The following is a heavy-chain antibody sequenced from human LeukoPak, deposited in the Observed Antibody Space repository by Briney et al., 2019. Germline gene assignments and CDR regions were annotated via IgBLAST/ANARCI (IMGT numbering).Heavy chain of an antibody. CDR1: GGTFSSNT. V-gene: IGHV1-69*06. J-gene: IGHJ4*02. Sequence: SVKVSCKASGGTFSSNTISWVRQAPGQRLGWMGGIIPIFGTANNAQTFQGRVTITADKSTSTAYMELSSLRSEDTAVYYCARGRTAANYFDYWGQGTLVTVSS. CDR3: ARGRTAANYFDY. D-gene: IGHD1-1*01. CDR2: IIPIFGTA.